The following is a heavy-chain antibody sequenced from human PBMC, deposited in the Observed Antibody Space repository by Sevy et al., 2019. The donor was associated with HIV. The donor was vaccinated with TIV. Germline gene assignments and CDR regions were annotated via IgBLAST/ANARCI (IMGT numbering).Heavy chain of an antibody. CDR1: GFSFSNYA. D-gene: IGHD3-22*01. Sequence: GGSLRLSCEASGFSFSNYAMNWVRQAPGKGLEWVSGISGSGGSGTKTNYADSVKGRFTISRDDSKNSLFLQLNSLRAEDTAIYYCARKYDSSGYFDYWGQGTLGTVSS. V-gene: IGHV3-23*01. CDR3: ARKYDSSGYFDY. CDR2: ISGSGGSGTKT. J-gene: IGHJ4*02.